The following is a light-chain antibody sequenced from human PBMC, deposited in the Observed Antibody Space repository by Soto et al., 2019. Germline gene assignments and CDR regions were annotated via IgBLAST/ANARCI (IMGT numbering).Light chain of an antibody. Sequence: EIVMTQSPATLTASPGERATLSCRASQSAGTNLAWYQQKPGQAPRLLIHGATTRATGIPARFSGSGSGTEFTLTISSLQSEDFAVYYCQQYNNWPRTFGQGTKVDIK. CDR3: QQYNNWPRT. V-gene: IGKV3-15*01. CDR2: GAT. CDR1: QSAGTN. J-gene: IGKJ1*01.